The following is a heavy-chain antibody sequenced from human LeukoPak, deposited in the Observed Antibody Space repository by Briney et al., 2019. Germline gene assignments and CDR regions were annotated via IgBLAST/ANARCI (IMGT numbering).Heavy chain of an antibody. CDR2: IYGGGGVI. J-gene: IGHJ4*02. Sequence: PGGSLRLSCAASGFTFSGYGMYWVRQAPRKGLEWVAGIYGGGGVIKYADSVKSRFTISRDNSENILYLQMDSLRVEDTAMYYCAKDRVPDSGYDIDYWGQGTLVTVSS. CDR3: AKDRVPDSGYDIDY. CDR1: GFTFSGYG. V-gene: IGHV3-23*03. D-gene: IGHD5-12*01.